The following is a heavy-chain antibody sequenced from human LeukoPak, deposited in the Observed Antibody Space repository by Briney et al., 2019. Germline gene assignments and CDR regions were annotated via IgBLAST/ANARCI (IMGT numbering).Heavy chain of an antibody. V-gene: IGHV3-30-3*01. CDR3: ARENYYDSSGYPSRAFDI. CDR2: ISYDGSNK. Sequence: PGGSLRLSCAASGFTFSSYAMHWVRQAPGKGLEWVAVISYDGSNKYYADSVKGRFTISRGNSKNTLYLQMNSLRAEDTAVYYCARENYYDSSGYPSRAFDIWGQGTMVTVSS. J-gene: IGHJ3*02. CDR1: GFTFSSYA. D-gene: IGHD3-22*01.